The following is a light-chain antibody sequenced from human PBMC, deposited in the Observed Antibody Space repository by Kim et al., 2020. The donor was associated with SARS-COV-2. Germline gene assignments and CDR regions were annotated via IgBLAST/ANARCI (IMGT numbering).Light chain of an antibody. J-gene: IGLJ1*01. V-gene: IGLV1-44*01. CDR2: SDN. CDR3: AAWDDSLNGYV. Sequence: QSVLTQLPSASGTPGQRVTISCSGSSSNIGSNYVYWYQQLPGTAPKLLIYSDNRRPSGVPDRFSGSKSGTSASLAISGLQSEDEADYYCAAWDDSLNGYVFGTGTKVTVL. CDR1: SSNIGSNY.